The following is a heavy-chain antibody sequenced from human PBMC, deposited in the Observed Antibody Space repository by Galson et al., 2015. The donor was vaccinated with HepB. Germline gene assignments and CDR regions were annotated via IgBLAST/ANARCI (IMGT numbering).Heavy chain of an antibody. CDR2: IYYSGST. CDR3: ARVGDGSGYYYTPFDY. CDR1: GGSFSGYY. V-gene: IGHV4-34*01. Sequence: SETLSLTCAVYGGSFSGYYWSWIRQPPGKGLEWIGSIYYSGSTYYNPSLKSRVAISVDTSKNQISLKLTSVTAADTAVYYCARVGDGSGYYYTPFDYWGQGTLVTVSS. D-gene: IGHD3-22*01. J-gene: IGHJ4*02.